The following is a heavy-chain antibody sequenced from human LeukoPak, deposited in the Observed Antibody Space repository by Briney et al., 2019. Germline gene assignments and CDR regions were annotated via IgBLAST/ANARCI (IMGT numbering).Heavy chain of an antibody. D-gene: IGHD2-2*02. Sequence: PGGSLRLSCAASGFTFSSYAMSWVRQAPGKGLGWVSAISGSGGSTYFADSVKGRFTISRDNSKNTLYLQMNSLRAEDTAVYYCAKVTAIVVVPAAIPDYWGQGTLVTVSS. CDR3: AKVTAIVVVPAAIPDY. CDR1: GFTFSSYA. J-gene: IGHJ4*02. V-gene: IGHV3-23*01. CDR2: ISGSGGST.